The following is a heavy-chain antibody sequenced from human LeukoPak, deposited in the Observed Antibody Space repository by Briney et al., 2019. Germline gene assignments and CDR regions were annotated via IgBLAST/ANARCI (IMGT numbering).Heavy chain of an antibody. V-gene: IGHV3-43D*03. CDR3: AKDGRGSSWYYYVDV. CDR1: GFTFDDYA. J-gene: IGHJ6*03. CDR2: ISWDGGST. D-gene: IGHD6-13*01. Sequence: GGSLRLSCAASGFTFDDYAMHWVRQAPGKGLEWVSLISWDGGSTYYADPVKGRFTISRDNSKNSLYLQMNSLRAEDTALYYCAKDGRGSSWYYYVDVWGKGTTVTVSS.